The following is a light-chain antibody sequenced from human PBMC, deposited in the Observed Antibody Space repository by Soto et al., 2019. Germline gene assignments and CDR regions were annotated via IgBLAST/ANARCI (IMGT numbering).Light chain of an antibody. V-gene: IGLV1-44*01. CDR2: SND. CDR1: SSNIGSNT. J-gene: IGLJ1*01. Sequence: QSVLTQPPSASGTPGQRVTISCSGSSSNIGSNTVNWYQHLPGAAPKLLIQSNDQQPSGVPDRFSGSQSGTSASLAISGLQSEDEADYYCAVWDDRLNDYVFGTGTKLTVL. CDR3: AVWDDRLNDYV.